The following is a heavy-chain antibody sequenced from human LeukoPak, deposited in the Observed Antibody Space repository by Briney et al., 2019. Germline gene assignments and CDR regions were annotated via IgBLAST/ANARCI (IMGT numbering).Heavy chain of an antibody. D-gene: IGHD4-17*01. CDR2: ISSGSSAI. CDR3: ARGHTAVTRHFDF. V-gene: IGHV3-21*01. Sequence: SGGSLRLSCAASGFTFTTYSMTWVRQAPGKGLEWVSIISSGSSAIFSADALKGRFTISRDDAKNLLYLDMNSLRAEDTAVYYCARGHTAVTRHFDFWGQGTLVTVSS. J-gene: IGHJ4*02. CDR1: GFTFTTYS.